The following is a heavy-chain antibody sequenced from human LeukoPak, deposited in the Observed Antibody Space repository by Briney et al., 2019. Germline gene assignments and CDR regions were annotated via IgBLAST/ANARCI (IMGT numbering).Heavy chain of an antibody. CDR1: GYTFTSYD. V-gene: IGHV1-2*02. J-gene: IGHJ4*02. Sequence: GASVKVSCKASGYTFTSYDINWVRQATGQGLEWMGWINPNSGGTNYAQKFQGRVTMTRDTSISTAYMELSRLRSDDTAVYYCARDEEGFDYWGQGTLVTVSS. CDR2: INPNSGGT. CDR3: ARDEEGFDY.